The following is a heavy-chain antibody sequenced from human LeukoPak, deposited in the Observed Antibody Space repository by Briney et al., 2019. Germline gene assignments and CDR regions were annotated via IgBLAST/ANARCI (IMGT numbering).Heavy chain of an antibody. CDR2: INRDGSST. CDR3: ARDYRAGIDYGDYVVSAFDI. J-gene: IGHJ3*02. D-gene: IGHD4-17*01. CDR1: GIIFSNYW. Sequence: PGGSLRLSCAASGIIFSNYWMHWVRQAPGKGLVWVSRINRDGSSTSYADSVKGRFTISRDNAKNSLYLQMNSLRAEDTAVYYCARDYRAGIDYGDYVVSAFDIWGQGTMVTVSS. V-gene: IGHV3-74*01.